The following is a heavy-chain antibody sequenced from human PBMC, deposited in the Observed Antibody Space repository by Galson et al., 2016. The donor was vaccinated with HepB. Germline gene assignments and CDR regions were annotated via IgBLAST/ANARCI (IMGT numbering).Heavy chain of an antibody. J-gene: IGHJ6*02. Sequence: ETLSLTCAVYGGSFSAYSWSWIRQPPGKGLEWVANIKQDGSEKYYVDSVKGRFTISRDNAKNSLYLQMNSLRAEDTAVYYCASPRYDFWRRGMDVWGQGTTVTVSS. CDR1: GGSFSAYS. CDR3: ASPRYDFWRRGMDV. V-gene: IGHV3-7*03. CDR2: IKQDGSEK. D-gene: IGHD3-3*01.